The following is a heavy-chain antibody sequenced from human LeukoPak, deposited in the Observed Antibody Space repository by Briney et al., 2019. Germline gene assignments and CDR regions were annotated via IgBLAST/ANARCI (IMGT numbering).Heavy chain of an antibody. Sequence: GRSLRLSCAASGFTFNNYGIHWVRQAPGKGLEWVALILFDGSNKYYADSVKGRFTISRDNSMNTLYLQVNSLRAEDTAVYYCARDKGGITYVFDYWGQGTLVTVSS. CDR3: ARDKGGITYVFDY. J-gene: IGHJ4*02. V-gene: IGHV3-33*01. CDR2: ILFDGSNK. D-gene: IGHD1-1*01. CDR1: GFTFNNYG.